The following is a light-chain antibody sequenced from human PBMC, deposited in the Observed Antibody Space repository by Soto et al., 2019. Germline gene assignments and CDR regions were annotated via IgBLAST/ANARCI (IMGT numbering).Light chain of an antibody. CDR1: QSVSTY. J-gene: IGKJ4*01. Sequence: EIVLTQSPATLSLSAGERATLSCRASQSVSTYLAWYQQKSGQAPRLLIYDASNRATGIPARFSGSGSGTDFTLSISSLEPEDFAVYYCQQRSKWPPLTFGGGTKVEIK. CDR2: DAS. CDR3: QQRSKWPPLT. V-gene: IGKV3-11*01.